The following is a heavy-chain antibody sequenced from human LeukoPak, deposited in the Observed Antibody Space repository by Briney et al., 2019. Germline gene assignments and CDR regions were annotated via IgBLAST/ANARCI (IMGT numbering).Heavy chain of an antibody. J-gene: IGHJ4*02. V-gene: IGHV3-30*02. CDR1: GLTLTNHG. Sequence: GGSLRLSCVTSGLTLTNHGFHWLRQAAGKGLEWVAFVRNDGFDTYHSNSVKGRFSISRDDSRNTVYLQMNSLTAEDTALYYCARDRGKDYFGEWGQGTQVTVSS. D-gene: IGHD4-23*01. CDR2: VRNDGFDT. CDR3: ARDRGKDYFGE.